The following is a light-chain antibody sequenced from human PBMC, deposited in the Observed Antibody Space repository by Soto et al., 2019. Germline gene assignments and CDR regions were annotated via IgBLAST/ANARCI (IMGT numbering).Light chain of an antibody. CDR2: EVN. CDR1: SSDVGGYKY. J-gene: IGLJ1*01. Sequence: QSALTQPPSASGSPGPSVTISCTGTSSDVGGYKYVSWYQQHPGKAPKLMIFEVNKRPSGVPDRFSGSKSGNTASLTVSGLQAEDEADYYCSSYAGINNLGVFGTGTKRTVL. V-gene: IGLV2-8*01. CDR3: SSYAGINNLGV.